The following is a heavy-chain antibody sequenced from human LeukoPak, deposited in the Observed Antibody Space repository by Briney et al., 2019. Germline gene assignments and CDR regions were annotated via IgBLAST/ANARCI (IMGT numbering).Heavy chain of an antibody. D-gene: IGHD1-1*01. CDR2: ISAYNGNT. CDR3: ARANAGDAFDI. CDR1: GYTFTSYG. J-gene: IGHJ3*02. V-gene: IGHV1-18*01. Sequence: ASVKVSCKASGYTFTSYGISWVRQAPGQGLEWMGWISAYNGNTNYAQKLQGRVTITADKSTSIAYMELSSLRSEDTAMYYCARANAGDAFDIWGQGTMVIVSS.